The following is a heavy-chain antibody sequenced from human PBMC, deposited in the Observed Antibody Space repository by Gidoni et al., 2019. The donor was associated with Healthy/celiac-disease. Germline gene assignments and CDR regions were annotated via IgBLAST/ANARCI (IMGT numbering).Heavy chain of an antibody. CDR3: ARDEVGAETLDY. CDR2: ISSSSSYI. CDR1: GYTFSSYS. J-gene: IGHJ4*02. D-gene: IGHD1-26*01. Sequence: EVQLVESGGGLVKPGGSLRLSCAASGYTFSSYSMNWVRQAPGKGLEWVSSISSSSSYIYYADSVKVRFTISRDNAKNSLYLQMNSLRAEDTAVYYCARDEVGAETLDYWGQGTLVTVSS. V-gene: IGHV3-21*01.